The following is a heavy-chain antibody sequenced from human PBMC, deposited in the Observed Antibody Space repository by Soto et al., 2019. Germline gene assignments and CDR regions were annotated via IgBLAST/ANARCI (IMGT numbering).Heavy chain of an antibody. CDR3: ASISEGLHIRFNDY. Sequence: PGGSLRLSCAASGFTFSSYAMSWVRQAPGKGLEWVSAISGSGGSTYYADSVKGRFTISRDNSKNTLYLQMNSLRAEDTAVYYCASISEGLHIRFNDYWGQGTLVTVSS. D-gene: IGHD4-4*01. CDR2: ISGSGGST. CDR1: GFTFSSYA. J-gene: IGHJ4*02. V-gene: IGHV3-23*01.